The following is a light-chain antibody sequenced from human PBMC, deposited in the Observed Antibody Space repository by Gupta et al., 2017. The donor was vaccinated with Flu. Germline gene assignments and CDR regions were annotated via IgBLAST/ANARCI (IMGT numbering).Light chain of an antibody. J-gene: IGKJ1*01. CDR3: QQYNVYPKT. CDR1: QNVNSW. V-gene: IGKV1-5*03. CDR2: KAS. Sequence: DIPLTQSPSTLAASVGDSVTLTCRAGQNVNSWLAWYQQRPGKAPTHLIYKASTLHTGVSSRFSGSGSGTEFTLTISSLQPDDLATYFCQQYNVYPKTFGQGTKVELK.